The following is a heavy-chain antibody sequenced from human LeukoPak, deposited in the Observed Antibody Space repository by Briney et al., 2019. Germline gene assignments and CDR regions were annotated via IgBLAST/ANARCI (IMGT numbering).Heavy chain of an antibody. D-gene: IGHD5-12*01. CDR1: GGSISGYY. V-gene: IGHV4-59*01. Sequence: SETLSLTCSVSGGSISGYYWSWIRQPPGKGLEWIGYIYYTGSTNYNPSLTSRVTISVDTSRNQFSLKPSSVTAADTAVYYCARVQGILAKIPTLWFDPWGQGTLVTVSS. CDR2: IYYTGST. CDR3: ARVQGILAKIPTLWFDP. J-gene: IGHJ5*02.